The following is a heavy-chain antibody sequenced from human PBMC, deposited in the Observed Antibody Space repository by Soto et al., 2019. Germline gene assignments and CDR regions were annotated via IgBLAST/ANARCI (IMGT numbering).Heavy chain of an antibody. CDR3: AKTDKYNSQSSGWANRFDY. Sequence: EVQLLESGGGFIQPGGSLRLFCAASGFTFSNYAMTWVRQAPGKGLEWVSTITSANYPFYGATVKGRCTISRDNSKKTLYLQMNSLRAEDTAVYYCAKTDKYNSQSSGWANRFDYWGQGTLVTVSS. CDR2: ITSANYP. V-gene: IGHV3-23*01. CDR1: GFTFSNYA. J-gene: IGHJ4*02. D-gene: IGHD6-19*01.